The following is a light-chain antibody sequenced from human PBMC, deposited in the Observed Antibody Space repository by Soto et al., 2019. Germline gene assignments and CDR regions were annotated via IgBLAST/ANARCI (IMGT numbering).Light chain of an antibody. V-gene: IGLV1-40*01. Sequence: QSVLTQPPSVSGAPGQRVTISCTGSGSNIGAGYDVHWYQHLPGTAPKLLIYTNINRPSGVPDRFSASKSGTSASLAITGLKAGDEADYYCQSYDSSLSGVVFGGGTQLTVL. CDR1: GSNIGAGYD. CDR3: QSYDSSLSGVV. CDR2: TNI. J-gene: IGLJ2*01.